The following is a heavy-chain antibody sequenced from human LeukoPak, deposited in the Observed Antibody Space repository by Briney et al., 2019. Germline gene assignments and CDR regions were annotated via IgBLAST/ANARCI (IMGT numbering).Heavy chain of an antibody. J-gene: IGHJ4*02. Sequence: GASVKVSCKASGYTFTGYYMHWVRQAPGQGLEWMGRINPNNGGTNYAQKFQARVTMTRDTSISTAYMELSRLRSDDTAVYYCARGGSYYYDSSGYYIRYWGQGTLVTVSS. CDR2: INPNNGGT. CDR1: GYTFTGYY. V-gene: IGHV1-2*06. D-gene: IGHD3-22*01. CDR3: ARGGSYYYDSSGYYIRY.